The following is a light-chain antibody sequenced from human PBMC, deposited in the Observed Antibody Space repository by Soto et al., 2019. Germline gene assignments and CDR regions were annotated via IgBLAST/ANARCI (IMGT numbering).Light chain of an antibody. CDR3: QQSEALVLS. J-gene: IGKJ4*01. V-gene: IGKV1-33*01. CDR2: DAS. Sequence: DIQMTKSPSSLSASVGDRVTISCQASQDITDYLNWYQQKPGKAPRLLIYDASNLETGVPSRFSGSGSGTDFTFTISSLQPEDIATYYCQQSEALVLSFGGGTKVEIK. CDR1: QDITDY.